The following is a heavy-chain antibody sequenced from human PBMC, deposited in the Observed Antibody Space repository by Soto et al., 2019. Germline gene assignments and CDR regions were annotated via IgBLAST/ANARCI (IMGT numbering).Heavy chain of an antibody. CDR1: SYTFTSYG. Sequence: WASVKVSCKASSYTFTSYGISWARQAPGQGLEWVGWISAYNGNTNYAQKLQGRVTMTTDTSTSTAYMELRSLRSDDTAVYYCARRFDGSGSRYNWFDPWGQGTLVTVSS. CDR2: ISAYNGNT. V-gene: IGHV1-18*01. CDR3: ARRFDGSGSRYNWFDP. D-gene: IGHD3-10*01. J-gene: IGHJ5*02.